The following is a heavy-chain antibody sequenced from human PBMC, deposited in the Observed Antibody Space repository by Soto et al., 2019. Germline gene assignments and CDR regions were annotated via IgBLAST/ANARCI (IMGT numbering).Heavy chain of an antibody. Sequence: EVQLVESEGGLVQPGGSLRLSCAASGFTFSSYWMHWVRQAPGKGLVWVSRINSDGSSTSYADSVKGRFTISRDNAKNTLYLQMNSLRAEDTAVYYCASSGYSSSWYDYWGQGTLVTVSS. V-gene: IGHV3-74*01. CDR1: GFTFSSYW. CDR2: INSDGSST. J-gene: IGHJ4*02. CDR3: ASSGYSSSWYDY. D-gene: IGHD6-13*01.